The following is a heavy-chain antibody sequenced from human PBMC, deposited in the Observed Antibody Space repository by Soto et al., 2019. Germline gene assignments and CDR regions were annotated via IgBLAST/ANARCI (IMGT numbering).Heavy chain of an antibody. CDR3: ARESEAYCGGDCYSRYFDY. V-gene: IGHV1-69*06. D-gene: IGHD2-21*02. CDR2: IIPIFGTA. J-gene: IGHJ4*02. CDR1: GGTFSSYA. Sequence: SVKVSCKASGGTFSSYAISWVRQAPGQGLEWMGGIIPIFGTANYAQKFQGRVTITADKSTSTAYMELSSLRSEDTAVYYCARESEAYCGGDCYSRYFDYWGQGPLVTVSS.